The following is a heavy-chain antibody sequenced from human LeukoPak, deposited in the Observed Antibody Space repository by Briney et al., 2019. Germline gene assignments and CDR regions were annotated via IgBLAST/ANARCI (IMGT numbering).Heavy chain of an antibody. CDR1: GFGLSSYD. CDR2: ISYDGSNK. CDR3: AKNGIAAAGYFDY. V-gene: IGHV3-30*19. Sequence: PGGSLRLSCAASGFGLSSYDMHWVRQAPGKGLEWVAVISYDGSNKYYADSVKGRFTISRDNSKNTLYLQMNSLRAEDTAVYYCAKNGIAAAGYFDYWGQGTLVTVSS. J-gene: IGHJ4*02. D-gene: IGHD6-13*01.